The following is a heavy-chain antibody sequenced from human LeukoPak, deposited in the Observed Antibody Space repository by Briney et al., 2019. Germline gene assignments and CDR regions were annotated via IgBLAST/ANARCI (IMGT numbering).Heavy chain of an antibody. CDR1: GFTFHDYD. CDR3: AREKRWLLLPDY. J-gene: IGHJ4*02. V-gene: IGHV3-20*04. D-gene: IGHD3-22*01. CDR2: INWNGDRT. Sequence: GGSLRLSCAASGFTFHDYDMSWVRQSPGKGLEWVSGINWNGDRTGYADSVKGRFTISRDNAKNSLYLQMNSLRAEDTAVYYCAREKRWLLLPDYWGQGTLVTVSS.